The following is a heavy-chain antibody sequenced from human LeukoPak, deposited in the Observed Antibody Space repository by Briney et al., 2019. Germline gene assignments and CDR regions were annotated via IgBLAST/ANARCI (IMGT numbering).Heavy chain of an antibody. V-gene: IGHV3-30*18. Sequence: GGSQRLSCAASGFTFSSYGMHWDRQSPGKGLEWVAVISYAVSNKYYADSVKGRFTISRDNSKNTLYLQMDSLRAEDTAVYYCAKANTAMSYFDYWGQGTLVTVSS. CDR1: GFTFSSYG. CDR3: AKANTAMSYFDY. D-gene: IGHD5-18*01. J-gene: IGHJ4*02. CDR2: ISYAVSNK.